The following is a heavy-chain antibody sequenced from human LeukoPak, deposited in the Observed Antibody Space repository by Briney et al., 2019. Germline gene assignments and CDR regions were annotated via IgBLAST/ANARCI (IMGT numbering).Heavy chain of an antibody. V-gene: IGHV3-23*01. J-gene: IGHJ4*02. Sequence: GGALRLSCAASGFTFSSYAMSWVRQAPGKGLEWVSAIRDSGSSTHYADSVKGRFTTSRDNSKNTLFLQMNSLRAEDTAVYYCAKGYSSGWYYFDYWGQGTLVTVSS. CDR2: IRDSGSST. CDR1: GFTFSSYA. D-gene: IGHD6-13*01. CDR3: AKGYSSGWYYFDY.